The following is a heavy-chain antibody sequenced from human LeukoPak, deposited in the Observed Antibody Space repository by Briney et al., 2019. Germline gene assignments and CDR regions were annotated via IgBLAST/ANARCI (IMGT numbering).Heavy chain of an antibody. CDR1: GFTFGTYW. D-gene: IGHD1-1*01. CDR2: IKQDGSEK. Sequence: GGSLRLSCAASGFTFGTYWMSWVRQAPGKGLEWVANIKQDGSEKYYVDSVKGRFTISRDNAKNSLFLQTNSLRAEDTAVYYCARPRHREKGLYTWGQGTLVTVSS. CDR3: ARPRHREKGLYT. J-gene: IGHJ4*02. V-gene: IGHV3-7*01.